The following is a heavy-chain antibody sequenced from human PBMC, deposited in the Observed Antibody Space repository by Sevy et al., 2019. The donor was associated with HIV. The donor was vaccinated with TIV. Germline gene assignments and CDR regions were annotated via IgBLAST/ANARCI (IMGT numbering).Heavy chain of an antibody. CDR1: GDSVSTNSAV. CDR2: TYYRSKWYN. V-gene: IGHV6-1*01. D-gene: IGHD3-3*01. J-gene: IGHJ4*02. Sequence: QSQTLSLTCAISGDSVSTNSAVWNWIPQSPSRGLEWLGRTYYRSKWYNDYSVSLKGRLTITPDTSKNQYSLHLKSVTADDTAVYFCASAGATIFGIVTMSFDVWGQGTLVTVSS. CDR3: ASAGATIFGIVTMSFDV.